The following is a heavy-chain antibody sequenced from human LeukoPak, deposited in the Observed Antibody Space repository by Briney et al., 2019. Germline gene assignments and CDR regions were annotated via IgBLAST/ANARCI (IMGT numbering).Heavy chain of an antibody. Sequence: PSETLSLTCTVSGGSISSYYWSWIRQPPGKGLEWIGYIYYSGTTNYNPSLKSRVTISVDTSKNQFSLKLSSVTAADTAVYYCARETSQKGAHYMDVWGKGTTVTISS. J-gene: IGHJ6*03. CDR3: ARETSQKGAHYMDV. D-gene: IGHD3-16*01. CDR2: IYYSGTT. CDR1: GGSISSYY. V-gene: IGHV4-59*01.